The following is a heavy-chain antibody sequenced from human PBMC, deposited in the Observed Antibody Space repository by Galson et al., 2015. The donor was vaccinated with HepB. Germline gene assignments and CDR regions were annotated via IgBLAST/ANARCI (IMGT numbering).Heavy chain of an antibody. J-gene: IGHJ4*02. D-gene: IGHD6-19*01. CDR3: AKEVYSSGKAGTFDH. Sequence: SLRLSCAASGFSLTSNPMHWVRQAPGKGLEWLAVMSPDGKNVYYADSVKGRIAVSRDISQNILYLQMNSLRDEDTALYSCAKEVYSSGKAGTFDHWGQGTLVTVSS. CDR1: GFSLTSNP. V-gene: IGHV3-30*09. CDR2: MSPDGKNV.